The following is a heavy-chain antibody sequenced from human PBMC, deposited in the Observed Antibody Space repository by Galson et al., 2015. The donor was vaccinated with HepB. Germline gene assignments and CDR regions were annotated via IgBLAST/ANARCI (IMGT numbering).Heavy chain of an antibody. J-gene: IGHJ6*02. CDR1: GFTFSTYS. CDR2: ITSSSSTI. D-gene: IGHD3-3*01. V-gene: IGHV3-48*04. Sequence: SLRLSCAASGFTFSTYSMNWVRQAPGKGLEWISYITSSSSTIYYADSVKGRFTISRDNAKNSLYLQMNSLRAEDTAVYYCARSYYDFWSGYYDLRLRGGMDVWGQGTTVTVSS. CDR3: ARSYYDFWSGYYDLRLRGGMDV.